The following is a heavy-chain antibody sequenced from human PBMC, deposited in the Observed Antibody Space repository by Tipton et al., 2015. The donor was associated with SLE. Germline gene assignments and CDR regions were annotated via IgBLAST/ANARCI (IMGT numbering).Heavy chain of an antibody. Sequence: LRLSCTVSGGSISVSSYYWGWIRQPPGKGLEWIGTIFYSGSTYYNPSLESRVTISVDTSKNQFSLKLSSVTAADTAVYYCARVGSGVDYWGQGTLVTVSS. CDR2: IFYSGST. CDR1: GGSISVSSYY. D-gene: IGHD3-10*01. CDR3: ARVGSGVDY. J-gene: IGHJ4*02. V-gene: IGHV4-39*07.